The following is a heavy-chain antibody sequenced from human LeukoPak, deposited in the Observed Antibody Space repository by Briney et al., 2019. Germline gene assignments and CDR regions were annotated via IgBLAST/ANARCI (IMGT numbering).Heavy chain of an antibody. CDR2: FNSDADTT. CDR1: GFTFSNYW. CDR3: VREGFYFFDF. V-gene: IGHV3-74*01. J-gene: IGHJ4*01. Sequence: PGGSLRLSCAASGFTFSNYWMHWVRQAPGMGLVWVSRFNSDADTTNYADSVRGRFTIFRDNAKDSVYLQMNSLRAEDSATYYCVREGFYFFDFWGQGTLVTVSS.